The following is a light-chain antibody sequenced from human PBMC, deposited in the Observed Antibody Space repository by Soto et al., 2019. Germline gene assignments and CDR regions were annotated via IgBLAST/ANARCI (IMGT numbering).Light chain of an antibody. CDR1: QSVSSN. CDR3: QQYNNWPP. V-gene: IGKV3-15*01. CDR2: GAS. Sequence: ETVLKQSPGTLSLSPGERATLSCRASQSVSSNLAWYQQKPGQAPRLLIYGASTRATGIPARFSGSGSGTEFTLTISSLQSEDFAVYYCQQYNNWPPFGQGTKVAIK. J-gene: IGKJ1*01.